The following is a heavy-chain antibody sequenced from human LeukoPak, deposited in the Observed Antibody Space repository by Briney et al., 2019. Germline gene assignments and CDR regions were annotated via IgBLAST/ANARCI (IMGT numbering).Heavy chain of an antibody. V-gene: IGHV3-21*04. CDR2: IINSSYI. CDR3: AKDIRRGGSGSYHDAFDI. D-gene: IGHD3-10*01. CDR1: GFTFSSYA. Sequence: GGSLRLSWAASGFTFSSYALGWIRQAPGKGLEWVSSIINSSYIYYSDSVKGRFTISRDNTKNSLYLQMNGLKAEDTALYYCAKDIRRGGSGSYHDAFDIWGQGTMVTVSS. J-gene: IGHJ3*02.